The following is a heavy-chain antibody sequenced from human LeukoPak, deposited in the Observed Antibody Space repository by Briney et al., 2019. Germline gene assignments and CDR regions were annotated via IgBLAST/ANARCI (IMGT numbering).Heavy chain of an antibody. V-gene: IGHV3-23*03. D-gene: IGHD4-17*01. CDR2: IFGAGKNTT. CDR3: ARGVDYGDLGNWFDP. J-gene: IGHJ5*02. Sequence: GGALRLSCAASGFSFSSYAMNWVRQAPGKGLEWVSIIFGAGKNTTYYADSVKGRFTISRDNSKNTLYLQMNSLRAEDTAVYYCARGVDYGDLGNWFDPWGQGTLVTVSS. CDR1: GFSFSSYA.